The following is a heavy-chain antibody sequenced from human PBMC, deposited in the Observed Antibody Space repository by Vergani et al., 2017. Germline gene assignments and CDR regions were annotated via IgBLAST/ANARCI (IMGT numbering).Heavy chain of an antibody. CDR1: GFTLSSYA. J-gene: IGHJ4*02. Sequence: EVQLLESGGGLVQPGGSLRLSCAASGFTLSSYAMSWVRQAPGKGLEWVSAISGSGGSTYYADSVKGRFTISRDNSKNTLYLQMNSLRAEDTAVYYCAKIKEPGIAAAGEFDYWGQGTLVTVSS. CDR2: ISGSGGST. CDR3: AKIKEPGIAAAGEFDY. V-gene: IGHV3-23*01. D-gene: IGHD6-13*01.